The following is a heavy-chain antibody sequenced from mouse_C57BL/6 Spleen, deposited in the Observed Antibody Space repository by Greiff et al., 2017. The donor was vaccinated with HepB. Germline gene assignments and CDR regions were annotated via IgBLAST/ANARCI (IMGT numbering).Heavy chain of an antibody. Sequence: EVKVVESGGGLVKPGGSLKLSCAASGFTFSSYAMSWVRQTPEKRLEWVATISDGGSYTYYPDNVKGRFTISRDNAKNNLYLQMSHLKSEDTAMYYCARDYSNHYFDYWGQGTTLTVSS. CDR2: ISDGGSYT. D-gene: IGHD2-5*01. V-gene: IGHV5-4*01. CDR3: ARDYSNHYFDY. J-gene: IGHJ2*01. CDR1: GFTFSSYA.